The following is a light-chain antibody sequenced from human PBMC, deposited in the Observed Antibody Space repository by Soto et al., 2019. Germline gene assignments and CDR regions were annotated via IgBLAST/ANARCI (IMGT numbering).Light chain of an antibody. CDR3: QQANSFPSIT. V-gene: IGKV1-39*01. CDR1: QNIINY. J-gene: IGKJ5*01. Sequence: IQMTQSPSSLPASVGDRVTITCRAGQNIINYLNWYQQKPGKAPKLLIYAASSLQSGVPSRFSGSGSGADFTLTIRSLQPEDFALYYCQQANSFPSITFGQGTRLEIK. CDR2: AAS.